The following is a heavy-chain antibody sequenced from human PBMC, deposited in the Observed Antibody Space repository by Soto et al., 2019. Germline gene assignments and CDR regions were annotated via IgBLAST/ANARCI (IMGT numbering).Heavy chain of an antibody. Sequence: GGSPRLSCAASGVTFSNAWMNWVRQAPGKGLEWVGRIKSKTDGGTTDYAAPVKGRFTISRDDSKNTLYLQMNSLKTEDTAVYYCTIQNARGVPDYWGQGTLVTVSS. J-gene: IGHJ4*02. CDR2: IKSKTDGGTT. CDR3: TIQNARGVPDY. V-gene: IGHV3-15*07. D-gene: IGHD3-10*01. CDR1: GVTFSNAW.